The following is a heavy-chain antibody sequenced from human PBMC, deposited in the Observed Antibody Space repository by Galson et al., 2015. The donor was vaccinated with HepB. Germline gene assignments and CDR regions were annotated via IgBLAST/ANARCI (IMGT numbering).Heavy chain of an antibody. CDR2: ISSSSSTI. D-gene: IGHD2-15*01. CDR1: GFTFSSYS. CDR3: ARALDIVVVVAATSIDY. V-gene: IGHV3-48*01. Sequence: SLRLSCAASGFTFSSYSMNWVRQAPGKGLEWVSYISSSSSTIYYADSVKGRFTISRDNAKNSLYLQMNSLRAEDTAVYYCARALDIVVVVAATSIDYWGQGTLVTVSS. J-gene: IGHJ4*02.